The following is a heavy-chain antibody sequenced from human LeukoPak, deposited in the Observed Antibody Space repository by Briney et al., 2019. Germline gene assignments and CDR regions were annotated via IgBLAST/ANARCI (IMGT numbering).Heavy chain of an antibody. CDR1: GFTFSNAW. CDR2: IKSKTDGGTT. D-gene: IGHD7-27*01. CDR3: TTENTWGSVDY. J-gene: IGHJ4*02. Sequence: GGSLRLSCAASGFTFSNAWMSWVRQAPGKGLEWVGRIKSKTDGGTTDYAAPVKGRLTISRDDSKNTLYLQMNSLKTEDTAVYYCTTENTWGSVDYWGQGTLVTVSS. V-gene: IGHV3-15*01.